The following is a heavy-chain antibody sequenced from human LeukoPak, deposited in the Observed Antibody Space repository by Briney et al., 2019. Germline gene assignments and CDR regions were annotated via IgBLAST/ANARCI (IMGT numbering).Heavy chain of an antibody. V-gene: IGHV4-38-2*02. Sequence: PSETLSLTCTVSGYSISSGYYWGWIRQPPGKGLEWIGSIYHSGSTYYNPSLKSRVTISVDTSKNQFSLKLSSVTAADTAVYYCARDIRYGGYYYYYYMDVWGKGTTVTVSS. CDR2: IYHSGST. CDR3: ARDIRYGGYYYYYYMDV. D-gene: IGHD3-10*01. CDR1: GYSISSGYY. J-gene: IGHJ6*03.